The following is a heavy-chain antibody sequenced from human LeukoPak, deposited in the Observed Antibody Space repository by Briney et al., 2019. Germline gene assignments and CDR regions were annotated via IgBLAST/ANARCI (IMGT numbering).Heavy chain of an antibody. CDR1: GFTFSNAW. CDR2: IKSKTDGGTT. D-gene: IGHD2-2*02. V-gene: IGHV3-15*01. J-gene: IGHJ5*02. CDR3: TTAAHTRPPHSLFDP. Sequence: GGSLRLSCAASGFTFSNAWMSWVRQAPGKGLEWVGRIKSKTDGGTTDYAAPVKGRFTISRDDSKNTLYLQMNSLKTEDTAVYYCTTAAHTRPPHSLFDPWGQGTLVTVSS.